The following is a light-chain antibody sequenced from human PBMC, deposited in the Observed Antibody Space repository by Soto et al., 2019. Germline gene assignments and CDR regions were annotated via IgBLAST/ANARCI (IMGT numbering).Light chain of an antibody. CDR1: QSVPGNY. CDR3: QQDTSPPWT. J-gene: IGKJ1*01. Sequence: EIVLTQSPGTLSLSPGERATLSCRASQSVPGNYLAWFQQKPGQAPRLLIYGASSKAPAIPDRFSGSGSGTNFTLTISRLESEDFAIYYCQQDTSPPWTVGRGTRVE. V-gene: IGKV3-20*01. CDR2: GAS.